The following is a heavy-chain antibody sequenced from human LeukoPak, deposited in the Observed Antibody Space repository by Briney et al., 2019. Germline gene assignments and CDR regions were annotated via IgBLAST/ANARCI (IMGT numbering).Heavy chain of an antibody. V-gene: IGHV5-51*01. CDR3: ARRTDRSFWYLDY. CDR2: IYPGDSDT. CDR1: GYSFTNYW. Sequence: GEPLKISCKGSGYSFTNYWIGWVRQMPGKGLEWMGIIYPGDSDTRYSPSFQGQVTISADKSISTACLQWSSLKASDTAIYYCARRTDRSFWYLDYWGQGTLVTVSS. J-gene: IGHJ4*02.